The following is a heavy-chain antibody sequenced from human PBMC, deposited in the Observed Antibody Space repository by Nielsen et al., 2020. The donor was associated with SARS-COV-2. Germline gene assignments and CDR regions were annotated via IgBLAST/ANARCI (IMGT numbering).Heavy chain of an antibody. J-gene: IGHJ4*02. D-gene: IGHD6-13*01. Sequence: ASVNVSCKASGYTFSNYAMHWVRQAPGQRLELMGWINAGYGNTKYSQKFQGRVTITRDTSASTAYLELSSLRSEDTAVYFCAREGSSWSFDYWGQGTLVTDSS. CDR2: INAGYGNT. CDR1: GYTFSNYA. CDR3: AREGSSWSFDY. V-gene: IGHV1-3*01.